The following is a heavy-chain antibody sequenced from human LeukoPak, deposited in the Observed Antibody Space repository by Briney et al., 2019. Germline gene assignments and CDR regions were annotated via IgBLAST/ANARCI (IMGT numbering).Heavy chain of an antibody. D-gene: IGHD3-22*01. CDR1: GYTFTTYA. V-gene: IGHV7-4-1*02. Sequence: ASVKVSCKASGYTFTTYALNWVRQAPGQGLEWMGWINTDTRNPTYAQGFTGRFVFSLDTSVSTAYLQISSLKAEDTAVYYCARAAHDSGGYLRYYFDYWGQGTLVTVSS. CDR3: ARAAHDSGGYLRYYFDY. J-gene: IGHJ4*02. CDR2: INTDTRNP.